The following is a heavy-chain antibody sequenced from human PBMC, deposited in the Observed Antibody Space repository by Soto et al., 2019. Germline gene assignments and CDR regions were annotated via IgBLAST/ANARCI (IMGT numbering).Heavy chain of an antibody. Sequence: QVQLQQWGAGLLKPSETLSLTCAVYGGSFSGYYWNWIRQPPGKGLEWIGEINHSGITNYNPSLTSPVTISLDTSKSQVSLKLSSVTAPDTAVYYCAVDGARIGCWGPGTLVTVSS. D-gene: IGHD2-15*01. V-gene: IGHV4-34*01. J-gene: IGHJ4*02. CDR3: AVDGARIGC. CDR1: GGSFSGYY. CDR2: INHSGIT.